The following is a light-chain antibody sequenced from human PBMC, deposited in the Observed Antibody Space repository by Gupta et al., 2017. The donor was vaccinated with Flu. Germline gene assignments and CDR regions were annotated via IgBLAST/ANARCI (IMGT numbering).Light chain of an antibody. Sequence: DTQMTQSPSTPSASVGDRVTITCRASQSISSWLAWYQQKPGKAPKLLIYKASSVESGVPSRFSGSGSGTEFTLTISRLQPDDFATYYCLQDNSYPRTFGQGTKVEIK. CDR2: KAS. J-gene: IGKJ1*01. V-gene: IGKV1-5*03. CDR1: QSISSW. CDR3: LQDNSYPRT.